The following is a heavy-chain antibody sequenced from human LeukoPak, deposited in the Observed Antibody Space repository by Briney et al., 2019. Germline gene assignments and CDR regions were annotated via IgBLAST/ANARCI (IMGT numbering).Heavy chain of an antibody. Sequence: GGSLRLSCAASGFTFGDYAMHWVRQAPGKGLEWVSRISGDGGSTYYADSVKGRFIISRDNCKNTLYLLMNSLRAEDTAIYYCAIGCRGDCLSSGYESWAQGILVTVPS. V-gene: IGHV3-43*02. CDR2: ISGDGGST. J-gene: IGHJ5*02. CDR1: GFTFGDYA. D-gene: IGHD2-21*02. CDR3: AIGCRGDCLSSGYES.